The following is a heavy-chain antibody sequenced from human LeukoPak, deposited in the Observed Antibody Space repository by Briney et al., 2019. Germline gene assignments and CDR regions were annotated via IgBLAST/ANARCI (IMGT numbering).Heavy chain of an antibody. CDR3: ARGTYRFFDF. CDR2: INEDGSDK. D-gene: IGHD1-1*01. J-gene: IGHJ4*02. CDR1: GFTFSSYW. Sequence: GGSLRLSCAASGFTFSSYWMSWVRQAPGKGLEWVANINEDGSDKYYVDSVKGRFTVSRDNAKNSLYLEMKSLRAEDTAIYYCARGTYRFFDFWGQGTLVTVSS. V-gene: IGHV3-7*01.